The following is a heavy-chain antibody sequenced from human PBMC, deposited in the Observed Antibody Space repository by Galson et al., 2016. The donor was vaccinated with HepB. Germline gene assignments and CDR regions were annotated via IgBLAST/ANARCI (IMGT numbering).Heavy chain of an antibody. V-gene: IGHV3-48*01. D-gene: IGHD5-12*01. CDR3: ARDRHGYTYYGTLGIGYFDL. Sequence: RPAPGKGLEWISYLSSTSTLIYYADSVKGRFTVSRDNAKNSLYLQMNSLRAEDTALYYCARDRHGYTYYGTLGIGYFDLWGRGTLVTVSS. CDR2: LSSTSTLI. J-gene: IGHJ2*01.